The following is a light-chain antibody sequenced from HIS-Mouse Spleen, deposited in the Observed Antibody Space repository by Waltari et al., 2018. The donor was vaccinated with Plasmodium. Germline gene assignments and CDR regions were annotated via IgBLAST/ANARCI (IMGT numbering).Light chain of an antibody. CDR1: ALPKQY. CDR2: EDS. Sequence: SYELTQPPSVSVSPRPPARITCSGDALPKQYAYWYQQKSGQAPVLVIYEDSKRPSGIPERFSGSSSGTMATLTISGAQVEDEADYYCYSTDSSGNHRVFGGGTKLTVL. V-gene: IGLV3-10*01. J-gene: IGLJ3*02. CDR3: YSTDSSGNHRV.